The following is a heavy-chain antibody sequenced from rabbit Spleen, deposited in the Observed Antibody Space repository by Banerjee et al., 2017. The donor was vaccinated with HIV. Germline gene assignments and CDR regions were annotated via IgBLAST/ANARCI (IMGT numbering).Heavy chain of an antibody. Sequence: QEQLEESGGGLVKPGASLTLTCTASGLTLSSYWICWVRQAPGKGLEWIACIAAGSSGSSYYANWAKGRFTTSKTSSTTVTLQMTSLTVADTATYFCARDTGSSFSSYGMDLWGPGTLVTVS. CDR2: IAAGSSGSS. CDR3: ARDTGSSFSSYGMDL. CDR1: GLTLSSYW. V-gene: IGHV1S45*01. J-gene: IGHJ6*01. D-gene: IGHD8-1*01.